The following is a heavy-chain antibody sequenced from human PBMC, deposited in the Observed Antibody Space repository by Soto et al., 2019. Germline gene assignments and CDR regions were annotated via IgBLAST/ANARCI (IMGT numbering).Heavy chain of an antibody. Sequence: QVQLVESGGGVVQPGRSLRLSCAASGFTFSSYAMHWVRQDPGKGLEWVAVISYDGSNKYYADSVKGRFTISRDNAKNTLYLQMNSLRAEDTAVYYCARGGGQWLVLNYWGQGTLVTVSS. D-gene: IGHD6-19*01. CDR3: ARGGGQWLVLNY. J-gene: IGHJ4*02. CDR1: GFTFSSYA. V-gene: IGHV3-30-3*01. CDR2: ISYDGSNK.